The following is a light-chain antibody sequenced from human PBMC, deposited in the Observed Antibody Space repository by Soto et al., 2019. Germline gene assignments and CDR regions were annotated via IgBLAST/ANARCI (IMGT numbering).Light chain of an antibody. V-gene: IGKV3-20*01. Sequence: ELVLTQSPGTLPPSPGERVTLSCRASQSVSSSYLAWYQQKPGQAPRLLIYGASSRATGIPDRFSGSGSGTDFTLTISRLEPEDFAVYYCHQYGTFGGGTKVEIK. J-gene: IGKJ4*01. CDR2: GAS. CDR3: HQYGT. CDR1: QSVSSSY.